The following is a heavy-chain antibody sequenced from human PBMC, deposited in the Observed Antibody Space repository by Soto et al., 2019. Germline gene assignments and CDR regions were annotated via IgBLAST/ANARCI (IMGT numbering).Heavy chain of an antibody. J-gene: IGHJ6*02. D-gene: IGHD6-19*01. V-gene: IGHV3-30-3*01. Sequence: QVQLVESGGGVVQPGRSLRLSCAASGFIFSINAMHWVRQAPGKGLEWVAVLSYDGNNKYYADSVKGRFTISRDESKDTLYLQMDSLRPEDTAVYYCAREGRIAVAGNYFYGMDVWGQGTTVTVSS. CDR1: GFIFSINA. CDR2: LSYDGNNK. CDR3: AREGRIAVAGNYFYGMDV.